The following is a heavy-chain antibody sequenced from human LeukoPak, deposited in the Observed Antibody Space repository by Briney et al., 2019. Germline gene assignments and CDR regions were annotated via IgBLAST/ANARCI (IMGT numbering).Heavy chain of an antibody. D-gene: IGHD2-2*01. V-gene: IGHV4-4*07. CDR2: IYTSGST. CDR1: GGSISSYY. J-gene: IGHJ5*02. CDR3: AREGGDRYCSSTSCYGNWFDP. Sequence: SETLSLTCTVSGGSISSYYWSWVRQPAGKGLEWIGRIYTSGSTNYNPSLTSRVTMSVDTSKNQFSLKLSSVTAADTAVYYWAREGGDRYCSSTSCYGNWFDPWGQGTLVTVSS.